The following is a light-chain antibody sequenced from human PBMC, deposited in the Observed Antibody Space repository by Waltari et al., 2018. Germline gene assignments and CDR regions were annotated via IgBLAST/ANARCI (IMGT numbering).Light chain of an antibody. CDR3: QQYESLFS. Sequence: DIQMTQSPSSLSASVGDRVTITCQASHDISKRLNWYQQKPGKAPKLLIYDASKLDIGVPSRFSGSGSGTLFTLTISSLEPEDIATYFCQQYESLFSFGPGTRLDLK. V-gene: IGKV1-33*01. CDR1: HDISKR. J-gene: IGKJ5*01. CDR2: DAS.